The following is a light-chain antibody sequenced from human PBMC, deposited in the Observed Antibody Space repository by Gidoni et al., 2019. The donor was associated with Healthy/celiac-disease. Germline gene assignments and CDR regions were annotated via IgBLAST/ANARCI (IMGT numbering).Light chain of an antibody. CDR3: QQYGSSPT. CDR1: QSVSSSY. Sequence: EIVLTQSPGTLSLSPGERATLSCRASQSVSSSYLAWYQQKPGQAPRLLSYGASSRATGIPDRFSGSGSGTDFTLTISRLEPEDFAVYYCQQYGSSPTFXQXTKVEIK. V-gene: IGKV3-20*01. CDR2: GAS. J-gene: IGKJ1*01.